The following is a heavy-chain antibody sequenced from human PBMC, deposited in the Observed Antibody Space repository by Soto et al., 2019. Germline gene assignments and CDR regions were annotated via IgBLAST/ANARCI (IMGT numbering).Heavy chain of an antibody. Sequence: QVQLVVSGGGVVQPGRSLRLSCAASGFRNYGMHWVRQAPGKGLEWVALIWHDGSRKHYADSVKGRFTISRDDSKNTVDLQMNSLRADDTAVYYCAGDRGDFGSGGSFFDYWGQGTLVTVSS. CDR1: GFRNYG. CDR3: AGDRGDFGSGGSFFDY. J-gene: IGHJ4*02. CDR2: IWHDGSRK. V-gene: IGHV3-33*01. D-gene: IGHD3-10*01.